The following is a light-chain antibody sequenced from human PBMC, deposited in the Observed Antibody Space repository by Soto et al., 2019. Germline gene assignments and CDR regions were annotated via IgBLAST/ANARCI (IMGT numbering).Light chain of an antibody. CDR1: SSDVGSYNL. V-gene: IGLV2-23*01. J-gene: IGLJ2*01. Sequence: QSALTQPASVSGSPGQSITISCTRTSSDVGSYNLVSWYQQHPDKAPKLMICEGSKRPSGVSSRFSGSKSGNTASLTISGLQAEDEADYYCCSSAGTNIVIFGGGTKLTVL. CDR3: CSSAGTNIVI. CDR2: EGS.